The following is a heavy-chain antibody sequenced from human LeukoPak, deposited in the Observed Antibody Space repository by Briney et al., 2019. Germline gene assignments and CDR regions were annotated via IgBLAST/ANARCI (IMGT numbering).Heavy chain of an antibody. CDR2: IYYSGST. CDR1: GGSISSYY. D-gene: IGHD6-6*01. CDR3: ARVGYSSSAGVYYYYYYMDV. J-gene: IGHJ6*03. V-gene: IGHV4-59*08. Sequence: SETLSLTCTVSGGSISSYYWSWIRQPPGKGLEWIGYIYYSGSTNYNPSLKSRVTISVDTSKNLFSLKLSSVTAADTAVYYCARVGYSSSAGVYYYYYYMDVWGKGTTVTVSS.